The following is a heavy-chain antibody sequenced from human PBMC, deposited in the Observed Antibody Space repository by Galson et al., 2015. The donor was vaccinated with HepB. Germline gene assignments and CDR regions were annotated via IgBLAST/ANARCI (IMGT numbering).Heavy chain of an antibody. D-gene: IGHD3-3*01. CDR3: ARIRRITIFGVVSDAFDI. CDR1: GFTFSSYS. Sequence: SLRLSCAASGFTFSSYSMNWVRQAPGKGLEWVSSISSSSSYIYYADSVKGRFTISRDNAKNSLYLQMNSLRAEDTAVYYCARIRRITIFGVVSDAFDIWGQGTMVTVSS. CDR2: ISSSSSYI. V-gene: IGHV3-21*01. J-gene: IGHJ3*02.